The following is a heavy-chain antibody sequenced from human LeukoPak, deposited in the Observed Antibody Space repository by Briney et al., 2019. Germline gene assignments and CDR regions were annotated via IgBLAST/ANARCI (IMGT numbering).Heavy chain of an antibody. CDR2: ISAYNGNT. V-gene: IGHV1-18*01. CDR1: GYTFTSYG. D-gene: IGHD6-13*01. CDR3: ARYYPGIAAAGFDY. Sequence: ASVKVSCKASGYTFTSYGISWVRQAPGQGLEWMGWISAYNGNTNYAQKLQDRVTMTTDTSTSTAYMELRSLRSDDTAVYYCARYYPGIAAAGFDYWGQGTLVTVSS. J-gene: IGHJ4*02.